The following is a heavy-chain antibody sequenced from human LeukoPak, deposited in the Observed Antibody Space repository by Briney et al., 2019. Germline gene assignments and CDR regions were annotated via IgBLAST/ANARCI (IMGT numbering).Heavy chain of an antibody. Sequence: SETLSLTCAVYGGSFSGYYWSWIRQPPGKGLEWIGEINHSGSTNYNPSLKSRVTISVDTSKNQFSLKLSSVTAADTAVYYCARGRDYDNLTGRHYYGMDVWGKGTTVTVSS. CDR3: ARGRDYDNLTGRHYYGMDV. CDR2: INHSGST. J-gene: IGHJ6*04. V-gene: IGHV4-34*01. D-gene: IGHD3-9*01. CDR1: GGSFSGYY.